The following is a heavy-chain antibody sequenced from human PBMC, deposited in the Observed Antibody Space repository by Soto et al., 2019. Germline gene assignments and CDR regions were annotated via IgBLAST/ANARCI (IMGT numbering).Heavy chain of an antibody. Sequence: GGSLRLSCAASGFTFSSYAMHWVRQAPGKGLEWVAVISYDGSNKYYADSVKGRFTISRDNSKNTLYLQMNSLRAEDTAVYYCARDVRSARYCSGGSCYPDPWGQGTLVTVSS. CDR3: ARDVRSARYCSGGSCYPDP. CDR2: ISYDGSNK. D-gene: IGHD2-15*01. V-gene: IGHV3-30-3*01. CDR1: GFTFSSYA. J-gene: IGHJ5*02.